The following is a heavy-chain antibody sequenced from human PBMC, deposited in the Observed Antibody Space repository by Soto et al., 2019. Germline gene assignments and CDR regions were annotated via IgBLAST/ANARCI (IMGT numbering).Heavy chain of an antibody. Sequence: ASVKVSCKASGGTFSSYAISWVRQAPGQGLEWMGGIIPIFGTANYAQKFQGRVTITADESTSTAYMELSSLRSEDTAVYYCARAVKYQLLHDAFDIWGQGTMVTVSS. CDR2: IIPIFGTA. CDR3: ARAVKYQLLHDAFDI. CDR1: GGTFSSYA. D-gene: IGHD2-2*01. J-gene: IGHJ3*02. V-gene: IGHV1-69*13.